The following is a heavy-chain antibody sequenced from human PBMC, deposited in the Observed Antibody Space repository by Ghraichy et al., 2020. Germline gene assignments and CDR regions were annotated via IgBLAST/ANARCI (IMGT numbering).Heavy chain of an antibody. J-gene: IGHJ5*02. V-gene: IGHV4-39*01. CDR3: ARHTRNRNLNWFDP. CDR2: IDYSGST. CDR1: GGSITSTTYY. D-gene: IGHD1-14*01. Sequence: ESLNISCTVSGGSITSTTYYWAWIRQPPGKGLEWIGSIDYSGSTYYSPSLRSRVTISVDKSKNHFSLRLTSVTAADTAVYYCARHTRNRNLNWFDPWGQGTLVTVSS.